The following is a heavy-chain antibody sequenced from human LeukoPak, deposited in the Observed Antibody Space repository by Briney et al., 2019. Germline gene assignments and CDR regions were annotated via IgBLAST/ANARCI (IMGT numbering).Heavy chain of an antibody. J-gene: IGHJ4*02. CDR3: ARGGLLCLDY. D-gene: IGHD3-10*01. CDR1: GFTFSSYG. V-gene: IGHV3-30*02. Sequence: GGSLRLSCVASGFTFSSYGMNWVRQAPGKGLEWVAFIPYDGKNKYYADSVKGRFTISRDNAKNSLYLQMNSLRAEDTAVYYCARGGLLCLDYWGQGTLVTVSS. CDR2: IPYDGKNK.